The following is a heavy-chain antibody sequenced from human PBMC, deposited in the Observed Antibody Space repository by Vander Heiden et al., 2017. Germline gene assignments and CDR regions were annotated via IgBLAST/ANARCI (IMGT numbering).Heavy chain of an antibody. CDR3: ARGEGYYYYGMDV. CDR1: GFTFSSYA. V-gene: IGHV3-30-3*01. D-gene: IGHD1-26*01. J-gene: IGHJ6*02. Sequence: QVQLVESGGGVVQPGRSLRLPCAASGFTFSSYAMHWVRQAPGKGLEWVAVISYDGSNKYYADSVKGRFTISRDNSKNTLYLQMNSLRAEDTAVYYCARGEGYYYYGMDVWGQGTTVTVSS. CDR2: ISYDGSNK.